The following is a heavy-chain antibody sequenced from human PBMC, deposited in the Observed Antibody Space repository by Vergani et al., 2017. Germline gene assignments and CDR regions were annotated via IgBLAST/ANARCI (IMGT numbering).Heavy chain of an antibody. CDR2: LNPTTGHT. D-gene: IGHD2-21*01. CDR3: ARSIGYCAGATCRSYYFDH. Sequence: VQLVQSGAEVRKPGASVTVSCTASGYIFKNYYIHWLRQAPGQAFEWMGILNPTTGHTTSAQKFMGRVDMTRDPSTDTSTRTVQLTLSSLRSADTAVYYCARSIGYCAGATCRSYYFDHWGQGTRVTVSS. J-gene: IGHJ5*02. CDR1: GYIFKNYY. V-gene: IGHV1-46*02.